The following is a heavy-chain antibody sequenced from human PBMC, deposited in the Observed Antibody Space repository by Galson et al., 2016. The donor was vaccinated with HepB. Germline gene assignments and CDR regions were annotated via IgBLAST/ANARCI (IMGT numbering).Heavy chain of an antibody. CDR2: IYYSGST. V-gene: IGHV4-59*01. CDR3: ARDRQGYDILTGQSYYYYYGMDV. Sequence: ETLSLTCTVSGGSMSSYYWSWIRQPPGKGLEWIGYIYYSGSTNYNPSLKSRVTISVDTSKNQFSLKMSSVTAADTAVYYCARDRQGYDILTGQSYYYYYGMDVWGQGTTVTVSS. J-gene: IGHJ6*02. D-gene: IGHD3-9*01. CDR1: GGSMSSYY.